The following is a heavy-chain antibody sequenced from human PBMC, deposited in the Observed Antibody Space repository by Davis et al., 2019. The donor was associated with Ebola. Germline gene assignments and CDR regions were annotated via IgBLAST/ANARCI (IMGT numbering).Heavy chain of an antibody. D-gene: IGHD6-19*01. Sequence: AASVKVSCKASGYTFTSYGISWVRQATGQGLEWMGWMNPNSGNTGYAQKFQGRVTMTRNTSISTAYKELSSLRSEDTAVYYCAREDGYSSGWYDYWGQGTLVTVSS. CDR1: GYTFTSYG. V-gene: IGHV1-8*02. CDR3: AREDGYSSGWYDY. CDR2: MNPNSGNT. J-gene: IGHJ4*02.